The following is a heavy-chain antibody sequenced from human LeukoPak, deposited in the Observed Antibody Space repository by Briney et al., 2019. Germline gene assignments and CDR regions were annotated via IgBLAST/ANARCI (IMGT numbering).Heavy chain of an antibody. CDR3: ARDSGYSSRSFDY. D-gene: IGHD3-22*01. J-gene: IGHJ4*02. V-gene: IGHV3-33*01. CDR2: FWYDGSNE. Sequence: PGGSLRLSCAASGFTFYSYDMHWVRQSPGKGLEWVAVFWYDGSNENYADSVKGRFSISRDNSKNMVYLQMTSLRAEDTAVYFCARDSGYSSRSFDYWGLGTLVTVSS. CDR1: GFTFYSYD.